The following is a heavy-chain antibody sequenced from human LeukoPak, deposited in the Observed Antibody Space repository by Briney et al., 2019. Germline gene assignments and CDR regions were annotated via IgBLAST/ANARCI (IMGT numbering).Heavy chain of an antibody. J-gene: IGHJ3*02. CDR3: ARRLTRAAFDI. CDR1: GYSISSAYY. V-gene: IGHV4-38-2*01. Sequence: SETLSLTCAVSGYSISSAYYWGWIRQSPGKGLEWIGSIYYSGSTYYNPSLKSRVTISVDTSKNQFSLKLSSVTAADTAVYYCARRLTRAAFDIWGQGTMVTVSS. D-gene: IGHD4-11*01. CDR2: IYYSGST.